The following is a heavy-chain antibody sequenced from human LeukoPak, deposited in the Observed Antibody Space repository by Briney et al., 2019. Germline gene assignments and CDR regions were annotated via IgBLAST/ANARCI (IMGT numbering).Heavy chain of an antibody. J-gene: IGHJ5*02. V-gene: IGHV3-48*03. D-gene: IGHD2-21*02. CDR3: ARVLRRCSGGDCLIGGIEP. Sequence: GGSLRLSCTASGFTFSSYEMNWVRQAPGKGLEWVSYISSTGTIMYYADSVKGRFTISRDNAKNSMSLQMNSLIADDTAVYYCARVLRRCSGGDCLIGGIEPWGQGTLVTVYS. CDR2: ISSTGTIM. CDR1: GFTFSSYE.